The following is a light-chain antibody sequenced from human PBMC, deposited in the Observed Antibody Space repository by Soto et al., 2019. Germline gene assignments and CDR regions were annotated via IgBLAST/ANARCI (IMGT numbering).Light chain of an antibody. Sequence: EIVLRQSRANLSVAPSQIAHLSSRASESVSSHLAWYQQKPGQAPRLLIYDSSTRATGIPARFSGSESGTEFTLTISSLQSEDFAVYYCHHYHNWPMTFGQGTRLEIK. CDR3: HHYHNWPMT. J-gene: IGKJ5*01. CDR1: ESVSSH. CDR2: DSS. V-gene: IGKV3-15*01.